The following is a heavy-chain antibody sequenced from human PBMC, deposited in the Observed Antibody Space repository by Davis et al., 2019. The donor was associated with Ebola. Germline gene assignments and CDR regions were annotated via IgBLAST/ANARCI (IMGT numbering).Heavy chain of an antibody. V-gene: IGHV3-23*01. J-gene: IGHJ4*02. Sequence: GESLKISCAASGFTFSSYAMSWVRQAPGKGLEWVSVISGSGGSTYYADSVKGRFTISRDNSKNTLYLQMNSLRAEDTAVYYCAKGYSNGWSLDYWGQGTLVTVSS. CDR3: AKGYSNGWSLDY. CDR2: ISGSGGST. D-gene: IGHD6-19*01. CDR1: GFTFSSYA.